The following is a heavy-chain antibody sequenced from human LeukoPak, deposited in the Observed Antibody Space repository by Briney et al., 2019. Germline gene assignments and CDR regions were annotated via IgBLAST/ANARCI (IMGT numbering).Heavy chain of an antibody. D-gene: IGHD5-18*01. CDR1: GFTFSSCV. Sequence: GGSLSPSREASGFTFSSCVMHGVRQAPGKGLEWVALISYDGSEKYYADSVKGRFTISRDNSENTLYLQMNSLRADDTAVYYFARIHVSYFECWGRGTVAPVSS. CDR2: ISYDGSEK. J-gene: IGHJ4*02. V-gene: IGHV3-33*01. CDR3: ARIHVSYFEC.